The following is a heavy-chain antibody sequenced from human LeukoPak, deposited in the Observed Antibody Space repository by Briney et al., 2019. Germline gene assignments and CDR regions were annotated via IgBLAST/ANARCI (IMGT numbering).Heavy chain of an antibody. J-gene: IGHJ4*02. CDR1: GGSFSGNY. Sequence: SETLSLTCAVYGGSFSGNYWSWIRQPPGKGLEWIGEINHSGSTNYNPSLKSRGTISVDTSKTQFSLKLSSVTAADTAVYYCARGAAASYWGQGTLVTVSS. D-gene: IGHD6-25*01. V-gene: IGHV4-34*01. CDR2: INHSGST. CDR3: ARGAAASY.